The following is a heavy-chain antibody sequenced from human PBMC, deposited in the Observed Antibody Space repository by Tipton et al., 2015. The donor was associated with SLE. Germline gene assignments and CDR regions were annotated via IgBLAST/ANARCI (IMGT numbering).Heavy chain of an antibody. Sequence: GHVTISADKSISTAYLQWSSLKASDTAMYYCARIVAAAGTRYFDYWGQGTLVTVSS. J-gene: IGHJ4*02. V-gene: IGHV5-10-1*01. D-gene: IGHD6-13*01. CDR3: ARIVAAAGTRYFDY.